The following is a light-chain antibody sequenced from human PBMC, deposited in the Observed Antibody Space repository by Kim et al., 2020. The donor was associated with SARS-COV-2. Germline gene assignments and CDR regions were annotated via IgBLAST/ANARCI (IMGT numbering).Light chain of an antibody. CDR2: GAS. CDR1: QSFTSSY. CDR3: HQYGGSPYT. Sequence: LPPGERATLSCRASQSFTSSYLAWYQQKPGQAPRLLIYGASSRATGIPDRFSGSGSGTDFTLTINGLEPEDFAVYYCHQYGGSPYTFGQGTKLEIK. J-gene: IGKJ2*01. V-gene: IGKV3-20*01.